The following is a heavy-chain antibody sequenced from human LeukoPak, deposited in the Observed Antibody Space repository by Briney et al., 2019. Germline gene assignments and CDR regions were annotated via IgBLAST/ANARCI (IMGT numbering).Heavy chain of an antibody. CDR1: GFTFSSYA. CDR3: ARTDSSSWLDAFDI. D-gene: IGHD6-13*01. J-gene: IGHJ3*02. V-gene: IGHV3-20*01. Sequence: GGSLRLSCAASGFTFSSYAMSWVRQAPGKGLEWVSGINWNGGSTVYADSVKGRFTISRDNAKNSLYLQMNSLRAEDTALYHCARTDSSSWLDAFDIWGQGTMVTVSS. CDR2: INWNGGST.